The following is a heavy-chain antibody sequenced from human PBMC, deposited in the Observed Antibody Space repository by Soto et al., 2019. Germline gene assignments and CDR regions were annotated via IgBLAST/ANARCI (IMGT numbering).Heavy chain of an antibody. CDR2: ISGSGGST. CDR1: GFTFSSYA. CDR3: ASLGVGDWANYYYYYGMDV. D-gene: IGHD2-21*02. V-gene: IGHV3-23*01. Sequence: GGSLRLSCAASGFTFSSYAMSWVRQAPGKGLEWVSAISGSGGSTYYADSVKGRFTISRDNSRNTLFLQMNSLRAEDTAVYYCASLGVGDWANYYYYYGMDVWGQGTTVTVSS. J-gene: IGHJ6*02.